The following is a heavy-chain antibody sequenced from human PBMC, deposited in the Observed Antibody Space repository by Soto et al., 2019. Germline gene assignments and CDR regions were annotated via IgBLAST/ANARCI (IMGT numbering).Heavy chain of an antibody. CDR2: MNEDGSTT. D-gene: IGHD3-10*01. CDR3: GRDLSGRADV. CDR1: EFTFSSYW. Sequence: PGGSLRLSCVDSEFTFSSYWMHWVRQVPGKGLVWVSRMNEDGSTTDYADSVKGRFTISRDNARNTLYLQMNSLRAEDTGVDYCGRDLSGRADVWGPGTTVTVSS. V-gene: IGHV3-74*01. J-gene: IGHJ6*02.